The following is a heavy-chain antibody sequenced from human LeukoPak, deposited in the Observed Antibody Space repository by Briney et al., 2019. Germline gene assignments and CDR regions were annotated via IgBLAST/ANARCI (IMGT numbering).Heavy chain of an antibody. CDR3: ARHGLRAPRYMDV. V-gene: IGHV5-51*01. Sequence: GESLKISCKGSGYSFTTYWIAWVRQMPGKGLEWMGIIYPADSDTRYSPSFQGQVTISADKSISTAYLQWSSLRASDTAMYYCARHGLRAPRYMDVWGKGTTVTVSS. J-gene: IGHJ6*03. CDR2: IYPADSDT. D-gene: IGHD1-14*01. CDR1: GYSFTTYW.